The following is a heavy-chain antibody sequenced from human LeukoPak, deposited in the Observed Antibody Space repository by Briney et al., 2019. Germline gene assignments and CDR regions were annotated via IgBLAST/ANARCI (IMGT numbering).Heavy chain of an antibody. Sequence: GGSLRLSCAASGFMFRNYAMDWVRQAPGKGLEWVSAIIAGGGTTYYADSVKGRFTISRDNSKNTLFLQMNSLRAEDTAVYYCAKDFGDRFYYFDSWGQGTLVTVSS. J-gene: IGHJ4*02. CDR2: IIAGGGTT. V-gene: IGHV3-23*01. D-gene: IGHD4-17*01. CDR1: GFMFRNYA. CDR3: AKDFGDRFYYFDS.